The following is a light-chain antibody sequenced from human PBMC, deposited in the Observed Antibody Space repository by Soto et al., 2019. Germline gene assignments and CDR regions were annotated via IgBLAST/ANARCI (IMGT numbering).Light chain of an antibody. CDR3: RSYTASSTVV. J-gene: IGLJ3*02. CDR1: SSDVGAYNY. CDR2: DVS. Sequence: QSALTQPASVSGSPGQSITISCTGTSSDVGAYNYVSWYPHHPGKAPKFLIYDVSNRPSGVSDRFSGSKSANTASLSISGCQTEDDAVDSCRSYTASSTVVFGGGTELTAL. V-gene: IGLV2-14*03.